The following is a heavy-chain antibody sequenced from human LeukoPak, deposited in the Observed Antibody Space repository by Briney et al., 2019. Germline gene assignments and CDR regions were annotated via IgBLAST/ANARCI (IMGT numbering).Heavy chain of an antibody. CDR1: GFTVSRNY. V-gene: IGHV3-66*01. D-gene: IGHD3-22*01. J-gene: IGHJ4*02. CDR3: ARDSLTMIVGRQKRGLDY. Sequence: GGSLRLSCAASGFTVSRNYMSWVRQAPGKGLEWVSVIYSGGRTYYADSVKGRFTISRDNSKNTLYLQMNSLRAEETAVYYCARDSLTMIVGRQKRGLDYWGQGTLVTVSS. CDR2: IYSGGRT.